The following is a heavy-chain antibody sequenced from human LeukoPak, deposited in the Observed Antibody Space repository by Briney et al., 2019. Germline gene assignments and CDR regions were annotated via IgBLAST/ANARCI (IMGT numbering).Heavy chain of an antibody. CDR1: GYTFTSYG. Sequence: ASVKVSCKASGYTFTSYGISWVRQAPGQGLEWMGWISAYNGNTNYAQKLQGRVTMTTDTSTSTAYMELRSLRSDDTAVYYCARVGYGDYYYYYGMDVWGQGTTVTVSS. CDR2: ISAYNGNT. CDR3: ARVGYGDYYYYYGMDV. V-gene: IGHV1-18*01. J-gene: IGHJ6*02. D-gene: IGHD4-17*01.